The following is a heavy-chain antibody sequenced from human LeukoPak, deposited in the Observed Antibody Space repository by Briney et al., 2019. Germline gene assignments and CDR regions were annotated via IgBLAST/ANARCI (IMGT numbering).Heavy chain of an antibody. J-gene: IGHJ4*02. CDR2: ISGSGGST. CDR1: GFTFSSYA. D-gene: IGHD3-22*01. Sequence: GGSLRLSCAASGFTFSSYAMSWVRQAPGKGLEWVSPISGSGGSTYYADSVKGRFTISRDNSKNTLYLQMNSLRAEDTAVYYCAKPRAYDSSGYPLGYFDYWGQGTLVTVSS. V-gene: IGHV3-23*01. CDR3: AKPRAYDSSGYPLGYFDY.